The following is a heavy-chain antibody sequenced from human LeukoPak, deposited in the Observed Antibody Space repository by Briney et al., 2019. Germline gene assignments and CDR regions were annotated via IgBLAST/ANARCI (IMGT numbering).Heavy chain of an antibody. Sequence: PGGSLRLSCAASGFTFSSYAMSWVRQAPGKGLEWVSGISGSGGSTYYADSVKGRFTISRDNSKNTLYLQMNSLRAEDTAVYYCAKPYYYGSGSYFNFDYWGRGTLVTVSS. J-gene: IGHJ4*02. D-gene: IGHD3-10*01. CDR1: GFTFSSYA. CDR2: ISGSGGST. V-gene: IGHV3-23*01. CDR3: AKPYYYGSGSYFNFDY.